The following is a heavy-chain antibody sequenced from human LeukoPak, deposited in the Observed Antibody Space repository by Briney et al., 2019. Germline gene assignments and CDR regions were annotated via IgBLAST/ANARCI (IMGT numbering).Heavy chain of an antibody. CDR1: GFPFSSYA. D-gene: IGHD2-15*01. V-gene: IGHV3-23*01. J-gene: IGHJ4*02. CDR2: ISDSGGST. Sequence: GGSLRLSCAASGFPFSSYAMSWVRQAPGKGLEWVSAISDSGGSTYYADSVKGRFTISRDNSKNTLYLQMNSLRAEDTAVYYCANTPPTGYCSGGSCYSLYYFDYWGQGTLVTVSS. CDR3: ANTPPTGYCSGGSCYSLYYFDY.